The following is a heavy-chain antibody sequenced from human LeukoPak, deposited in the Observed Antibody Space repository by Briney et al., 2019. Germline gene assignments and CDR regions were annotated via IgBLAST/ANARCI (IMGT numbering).Heavy chain of an antibody. CDR3: AREVRSSSWYTQNYYYGMDV. D-gene: IGHD6-13*01. CDR1: GYTFTSYA. V-gene: IGHV7-4-1*02. J-gene: IGHJ6*02. Sequence: ASVKVSCKASGYTFTSYAMNWVRQAPGQGLEWMGWINTNTGNPTYAQGFTGRFVFSLDTSVSTAYLQISSLKAEDTAVYYCAREVRSSSWYTQNYYYGMDVWGQGTTVTVSS. CDR2: INTNTGNP.